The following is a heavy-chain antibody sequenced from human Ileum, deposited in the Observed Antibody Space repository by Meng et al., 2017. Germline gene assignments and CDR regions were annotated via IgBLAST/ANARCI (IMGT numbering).Heavy chain of an antibody. CDR3: TTDRNWDYFEY. Sequence: EVQRVESGGGLVKPGGALRLSCAASGFTFNKAWMSWVRQAPGEGLEWVGRIKSDGTTDYAAPVKGRFAISRDDSKTTLYLQMDSLKTDDTAVYYCTTDRNWDYFEYWGQGTLVTVSS. CDR1: GFTFNKAW. J-gene: IGHJ4*02. D-gene: IGHD3-16*01. V-gene: IGHV3-15*01. CDR2: IKSDGTT.